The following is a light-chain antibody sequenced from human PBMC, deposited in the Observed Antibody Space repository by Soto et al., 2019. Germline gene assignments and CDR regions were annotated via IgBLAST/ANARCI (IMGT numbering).Light chain of an antibody. V-gene: IGKV1-39*01. CDR1: QTIRNY. Sequence: DIQMTQSPSSLSAFVGDRITITCRPSQTIRNYVNWYQQRPGKAPKFLIYGASTLQSGVPSRFSGRRSGTDFTLTIDSVQPEDFAIYVCQQSDTTPWTFGQGT. J-gene: IGKJ1*01. CDR3: QQSDTTPWT. CDR2: GAS.